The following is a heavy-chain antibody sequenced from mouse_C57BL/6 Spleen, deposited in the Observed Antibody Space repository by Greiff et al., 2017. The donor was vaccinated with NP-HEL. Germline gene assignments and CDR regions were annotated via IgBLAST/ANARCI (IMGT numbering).Heavy chain of an antibody. CDR3: ARGGTGPFAY. J-gene: IGHJ3*01. D-gene: IGHD4-1*01. CDR1: GYTFTSYW. V-gene: IGHV1-50*01. CDR2: IDPSDSYT. Sequence: VQLQQPGAELVKPGASVKLSCKASGYTFTSYWMQWVKQRPGQGLEWIGEIDPSDSYTNYNQKFKGKATLTVDTSSSTAYMQLSSLTSEDSAVYYCARGGTGPFAYWGQGTLVTVSA.